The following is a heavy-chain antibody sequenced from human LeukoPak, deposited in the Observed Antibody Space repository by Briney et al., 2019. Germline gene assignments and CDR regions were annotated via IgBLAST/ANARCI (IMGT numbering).Heavy chain of an antibody. CDR1: GFTFSSYA. CDR3: ARFIAAASRYYFDY. D-gene: IGHD6-13*01. J-gene: IGHJ4*02. V-gene: IGHV3-30-3*01. Sequence: GRSLRLSCAASGFTFSSYAMHWVRQAPGKGLEWVAVISYDGSNKYYADSVKGRFTISRDNSKNTLYLQMNSLRAEDTAVYYCARFIAAASRYYFDYWGQGTPVTVSS. CDR2: ISYDGSNK.